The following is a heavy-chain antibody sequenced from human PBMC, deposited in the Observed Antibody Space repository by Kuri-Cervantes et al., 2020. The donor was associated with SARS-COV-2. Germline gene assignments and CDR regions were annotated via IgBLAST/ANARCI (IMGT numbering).Heavy chain of an antibody. V-gene: IGHV3-20*04. CDR3: AKDDGGSFGLLDN. CDR1: GFTFDDYG. D-gene: IGHD1-26*01. CDR2: INWNGGST. Sequence: GESLKISCAASGFTFDDYGVSWVRQAAGKGLEWVSGINWNGGSTGYADSVKGRFTISRDNSKNTLYLQMNSLRPEDTAVYYCAKDDGGSFGLLDNWGQGILVTVSS. J-gene: IGHJ4*02.